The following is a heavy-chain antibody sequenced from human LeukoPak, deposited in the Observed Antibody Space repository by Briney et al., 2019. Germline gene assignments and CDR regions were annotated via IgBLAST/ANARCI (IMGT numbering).Heavy chain of an antibody. CDR3: ARDRGVATYGY. J-gene: IGHJ4*02. CDR2: INPNSGGT. D-gene: IGHD5-12*01. Sequence: ASVKVSCKASGYTFTGYYMHWVRQAPGQGLEWMGWINPNSGGTNYAQKFQGRVTMTRDTSISTAYMELSSLRSEDTAVYYCARDRGVATYGYWGQGTLVTVSS. CDR1: GYTFTGYY. V-gene: IGHV1-2*02.